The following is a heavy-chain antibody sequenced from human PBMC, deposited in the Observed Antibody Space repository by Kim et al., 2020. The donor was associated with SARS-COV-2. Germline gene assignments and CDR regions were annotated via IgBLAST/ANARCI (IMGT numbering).Heavy chain of an antibody. V-gene: IGHV4-30-4*01. D-gene: IGHD3-16*01. J-gene: IGHJ4*02. Sequence: YYRRSTSHNPSLKSRFTISVDSSKTQFSRKLSSVTAADTAVYYCTRGVRIWGQGTLVTVSS. CDR3: TRGVRI. CDR2: YYRRST.